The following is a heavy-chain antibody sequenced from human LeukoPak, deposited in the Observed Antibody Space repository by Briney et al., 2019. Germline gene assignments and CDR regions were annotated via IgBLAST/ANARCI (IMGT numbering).Heavy chain of an antibody. Sequence: SETLSLTCAVYGGSFSGYYWSWIRQPPGKGLEWIGEINHSGSTNYNPSLKSRVTISVDTSKNQFSLKLSSVTAADTAVYYCARRRMATTTRDWYFDLWGRGTLVTVSS. J-gene: IGHJ2*01. CDR3: ARRRMATTTRDWYFDL. V-gene: IGHV4-34*01. CDR1: GGSFSGYY. D-gene: IGHD5-24*01. CDR2: INHSGST.